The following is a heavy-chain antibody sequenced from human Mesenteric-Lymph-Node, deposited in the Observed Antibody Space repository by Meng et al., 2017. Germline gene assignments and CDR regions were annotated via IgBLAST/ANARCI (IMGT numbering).Heavy chain of an antibody. J-gene: IGHJ4*02. CDR2: IYYSGST. D-gene: IGHD1-7*01. CDR1: GGSVSSGSYY. CDR3: ARSTGTTYYFDY. Sequence: HVLLPELGPVMVGPSENLSVTGTVSGGSVSSGSYYWSWIRQPPGKGLEWIGYIYYSGSTNYNPSLKSRVTISVDTSKNQFSLKLSSVTAADTAVYYCARSTGTTYYFDYWGQGTLVTVSS. V-gene: IGHV4-61*01.